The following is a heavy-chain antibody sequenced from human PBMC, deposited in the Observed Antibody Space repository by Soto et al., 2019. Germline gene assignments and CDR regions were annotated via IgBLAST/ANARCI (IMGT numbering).Heavy chain of an antibody. CDR1: GFTFSSYA. V-gene: IGHV3-23*01. D-gene: IGHD1-26*01. J-gene: IGHJ4*02. CDR2: ISDSGGRK. CDR3: ARITGNYLKIDY. Sequence: PGGSLRLSCAASGFTFSSYAMSWVRQAPGKGLEWVSAISDSGGRKYYADSVKGRFTISRDNSKNTLYLQMNSLRAEDTAVYYCARITGNYLKIDYWGQGTMVTVSS.